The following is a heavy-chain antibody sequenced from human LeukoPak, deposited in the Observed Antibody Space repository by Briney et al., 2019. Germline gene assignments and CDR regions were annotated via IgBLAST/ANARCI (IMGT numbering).Heavy chain of an antibody. CDR1: GFTFSSYE. V-gene: IGHV3-48*03. CDR3: ARDKWLTTTHYFDY. J-gene: IGHJ4*02. Sequence: GGSLRLSCAGSGFTFSSYEFNWVRQAPGKGLEWVSYIGISGNNIYYADSVKGRFTISRDNTKNSLYLHMNSLRAEDTAVYYCARDKWLTTTHYFDYWGQGTLVTVSS. D-gene: IGHD4-11*01. CDR2: IGISGNNI.